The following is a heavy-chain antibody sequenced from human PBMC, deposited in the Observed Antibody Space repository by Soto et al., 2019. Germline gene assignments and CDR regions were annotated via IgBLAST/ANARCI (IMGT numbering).Heavy chain of an antibody. Sequence: QPGGSLRLSCAASGFTVSRNYMSWVRQAPGKGLEWVSVIYSGGSTYYADSVKGRFTISRDNSENTLYLQMNSLRAEDTAVYYCARPIISGPRGADYWGQGTLVTVSS. J-gene: IGHJ4*02. D-gene: IGHD1-26*01. CDR1: GFTVSRNY. CDR3: ARPIISGPRGADY. V-gene: IGHV3-53*01. CDR2: IYSGGST.